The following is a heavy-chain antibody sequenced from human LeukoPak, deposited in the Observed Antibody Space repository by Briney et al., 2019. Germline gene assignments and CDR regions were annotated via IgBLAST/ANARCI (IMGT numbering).Heavy chain of an antibody. Sequence: GRSLRLSCAAFGFTFSSYGMHWVRQAPGMGLVWVAFIPYDGNNKYYADSVKGRFTISRDNSKNTLCLEMNSMRVEATAVYYCAKDLNPYYDSIGKEFDPWGQGTLVTVSS. CDR2: IPYDGNNK. CDR1: GFTFSSYG. D-gene: IGHD3-22*01. J-gene: IGHJ5*02. V-gene: IGHV3-30*02. CDR3: AKDLNPYYDSIGKEFDP.